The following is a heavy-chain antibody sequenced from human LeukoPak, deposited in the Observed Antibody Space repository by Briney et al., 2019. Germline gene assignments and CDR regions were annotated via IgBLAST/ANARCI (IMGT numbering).Heavy chain of an antibody. CDR1: GYTFTSYA. V-gene: IGHV1-3*01. Sequence: ASVKVSCKASGYTFTSYAMHWVRQAPGQRLEWMGWINAGNGNTKYSQKFQGRVTITRDTSASTAYMELSSLRSEDTAVYYCARGGPYYYDSSGYDLWYYYGMDVWGQGTTVTVSS. D-gene: IGHD3-22*01. CDR2: INAGNGNT. CDR3: ARGGPYYYDSSGYDLWYYYGMDV. J-gene: IGHJ6*02.